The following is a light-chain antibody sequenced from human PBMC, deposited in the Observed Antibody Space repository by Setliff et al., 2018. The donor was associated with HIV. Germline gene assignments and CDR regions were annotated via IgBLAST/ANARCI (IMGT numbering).Light chain of an antibody. J-gene: IGLJ3*02. CDR3: CSYAGSFTYWV. V-gene: IGLV2-23*02. CDR2: DVS. CDR1: SSDVGGYDF. Sequence: QSALTQPASVSGSPGQSITISCTGTSSDVGGYDFVSWYQQYPGKAPKLMIYDVSKRPSGVSNRFSGSKSGNTASLTISGLQAEDEGDYYCCSYAGSFTYWVFGGGTNVTVL.